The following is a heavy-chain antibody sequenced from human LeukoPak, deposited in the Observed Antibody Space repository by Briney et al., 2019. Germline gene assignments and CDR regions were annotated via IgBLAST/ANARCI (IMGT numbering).Heavy chain of an antibody. CDR2: ISTSGTT. J-gene: IGHJ4*02. CDR3: AREATVVGATII. Sequence: SETLSLTCTVSGGSVTTYYWSWIRQSAGKGLEWIGHISTSGTTTYNPSLKSQVTMSVDTSKNQFSLELTSVTAADTAVYYCAREATVVGATIIWGQGTLVTVSS. D-gene: IGHD1-26*01. V-gene: IGHV4-4*07. CDR1: GGSVTTYY.